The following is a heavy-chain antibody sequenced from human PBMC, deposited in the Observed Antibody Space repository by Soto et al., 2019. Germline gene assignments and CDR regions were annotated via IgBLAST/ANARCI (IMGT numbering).Heavy chain of an antibody. CDR2: LIPTFGTA. Sequence: SVKVSCKASGGTFNNYVINWVRQAPGQGLEWMGGLIPTFGTASYAQKFQGRVTITADKSTTTAYMELNSLRSEDTAVYYCAGRCDSTSCLAHFDYWGQGTLGTVS. J-gene: IGHJ4*02. CDR3: AGRCDSTSCLAHFDY. CDR1: GGTFNNYV. D-gene: IGHD2-2*01. V-gene: IGHV1-69*06.